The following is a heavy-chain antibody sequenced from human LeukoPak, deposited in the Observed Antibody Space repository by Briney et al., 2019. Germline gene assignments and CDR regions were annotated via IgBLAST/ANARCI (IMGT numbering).Heavy chain of an antibody. D-gene: IGHD1-26*01. CDR1: GGSISSYY. CDR3: ARIYRWWFDH. J-gene: IGHJ5*02. CDR2: IYYSGST. Sequence: SETLSLTCTVSGGSISSYYSSWIRQPPGKGLEWIGYIYYSGSTNYNPSLKSRVTISVDTSKNQFSLKLSSVTAADTAVYYCARIYRWWFDHWGQGTLVTVSS. V-gene: IGHV4-59*08.